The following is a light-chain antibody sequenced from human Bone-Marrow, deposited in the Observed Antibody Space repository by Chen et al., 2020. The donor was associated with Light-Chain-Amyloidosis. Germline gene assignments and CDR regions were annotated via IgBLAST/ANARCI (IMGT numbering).Light chain of an antibody. CDR1: SSNIGIKY. CDR3: AAWDGSLSGYV. Sequence: QSVLTQPPSASGTPGQRVPISCSGASSNIGIKYVYWYQRFPGAAPNLLIHRNNPRPSGVPGLFSASKSCTSAFLAISWLRSEDDAVYYCAAWDGSLSGYVFGTGTKVIVL. V-gene: IGLV1-47*01. CDR2: RNN. J-gene: IGLJ1*01.